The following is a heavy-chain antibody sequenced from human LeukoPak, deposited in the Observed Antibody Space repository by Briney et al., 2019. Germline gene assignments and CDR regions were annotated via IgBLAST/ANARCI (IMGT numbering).Heavy chain of an antibody. CDR1: GGTFSSYA. D-gene: IGHD6-19*01. Sequence: SVKVSCTASGGTFSSYAISWVRQAPGQGLEWMGVISAIFDTANYAQTFQGRVTITADESTSTAYMELSSLRSEDTAVYYCARASYSSGWYSFPVYYYYGMDVWGQGTTVTVSS. V-gene: IGHV1-69*13. CDR3: ARASYSSGWYSFPVYYYYGMDV. CDR2: ISAIFDTA. J-gene: IGHJ6*02.